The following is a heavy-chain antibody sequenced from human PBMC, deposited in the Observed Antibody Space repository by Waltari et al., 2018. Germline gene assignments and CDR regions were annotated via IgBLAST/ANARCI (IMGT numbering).Heavy chain of an antibody. D-gene: IGHD1-26*01. V-gene: IGHV3-21*01. CDR1: GFTFSSYS. J-gene: IGHJ4*02. CDR2: ISSSSSYI. CDR3: ARGGGSRDYDY. Sequence: EVQLVESGGGLVKPGGSLRLSCAASGFTFSSYSMNWVRQAPGKGVEWVSSISSSSSYIYHADSVKGRFTISRDNAKNSLYLQMNSLRAEDTAVYYCARGGGSRDYDYWGPGTLVTVSS.